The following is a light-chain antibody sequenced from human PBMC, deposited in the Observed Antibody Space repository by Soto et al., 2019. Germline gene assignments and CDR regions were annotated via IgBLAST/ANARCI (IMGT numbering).Light chain of an antibody. Sequence: DIVMTPSPDSLAVSLGARATMNCKCSRSVLYKSNNKNHLAWYQQKPGQPPQLIIYWASTRESGVPERFSGSGSGTDFTLTISCLQSEDFATYYCQQYYSYPRTFGQGTKV. CDR3: QQYYSYPRT. CDR1: RSVLYKSNNKNH. V-gene: IGKV4-1*01. J-gene: IGKJ1*01. CDR2: WAS.